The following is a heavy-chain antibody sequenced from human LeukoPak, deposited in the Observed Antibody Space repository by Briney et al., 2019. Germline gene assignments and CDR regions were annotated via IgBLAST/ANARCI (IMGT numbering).Heavy chain of an antibody. CDR1: GFTFSSYS. V-gene: IGHV3-21*01. Sequence: GGSLRLSCAASGFTFSSYSMNWVRQAPGKGLEGVSSISSSSSYIYYADSVKGRFTISRDNAKNSLYLQMNSLRAEDTAVYYCARDFQGSNWFDPWGQGTLVTVSS. D-gene: IGHD3-10*01. CDR3: ARDFQGSNWFDP. J-gene: IGHJ5*02. CDR2: ISSSSSYI.